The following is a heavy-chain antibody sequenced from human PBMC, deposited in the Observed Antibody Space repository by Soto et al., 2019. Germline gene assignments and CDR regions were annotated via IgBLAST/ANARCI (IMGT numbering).Heavy chain of an antibody. D-gene: IGHD3-9*01. V-gene: IGHV3-7*03. CDR3: ARDSNYDILTGYLYNWFDP. CDR2: IKQDGSEK. CDR1: GFTFSSYW. Sequence: EVQLVESGGGLVQPGGSLRLSCAASGFTFSSYWMSWVRQAPGKGLEWVANIKQDGSEKYYVDSVKGRFTISRDNAKNSLYLQMNSLRAEDTAVYYCARDSNYDILTGYLYNWFDPWGQGTLVTVSS. J-gene: IGHJ5*02.